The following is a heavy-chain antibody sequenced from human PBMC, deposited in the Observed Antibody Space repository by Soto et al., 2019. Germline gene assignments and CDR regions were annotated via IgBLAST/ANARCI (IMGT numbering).Heavy chain of an antibody. Sequence: PSETLSLTCAVYGGSFSGYYWSWIRQPPGKGLEWIGEINHSGSTNYNPSLKSRVTISVDTSKNQFSLKLSSVTAADTAVYYCASHYYYDSSGYYDYWGQGTRVTSPQ. CDR2: INHSGST. D-gene: IGHD3-22*01. J-gene: IGHJ4*02. CDR3: ASHYYYDSSGYYDY. V-gene: IGHV4-34*01. CDR1: GGSFSGYY.